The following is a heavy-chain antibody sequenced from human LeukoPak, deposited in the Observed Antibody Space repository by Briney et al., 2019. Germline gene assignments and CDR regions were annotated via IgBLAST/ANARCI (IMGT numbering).Heavy chain of an antibody. V-gene: IGHV3-48*04. CDR3: ATDGAGFDT. CDR2: INIGGTNT. J-gene: IGHJ5*02. CDR1: GFSFSRYG. Sequence: GGSLRLSCAASGFSFSRYGMKWVRQAPGKGLEWLSYINIGGTNTHYADSVKGRFTISRDNAKKSLYLEMNNLRAEDTAVYYCATDGAGFDTWGQGVLVTVSS.